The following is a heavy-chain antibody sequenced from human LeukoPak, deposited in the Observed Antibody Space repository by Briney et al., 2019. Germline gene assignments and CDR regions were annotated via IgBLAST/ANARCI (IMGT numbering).Heavy chain of an antibody. CDR1: GYTFTSYD. CDR2: MNPNSGNT. V-gene: IGHV1-8*03. D-gene: IGHD3-22*01. Sequence: ASVKVSCKASGYTFTSYDINWVRQATGQGLEWMGWMNPNSGNTGYAQKFQGRVTITRNTSISTAYMELSSLRSEDTAVYYCARYEEGYYDSSGYYSFDYWGQGTLVTVSS. CDR3: ARYEEGYYDSSGYYSFDY. J-gene: IGHJ4*02.